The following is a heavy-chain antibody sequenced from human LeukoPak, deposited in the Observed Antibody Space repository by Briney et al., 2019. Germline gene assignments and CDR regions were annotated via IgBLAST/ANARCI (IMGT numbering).Heavy chain of an antibody. CDR2: IYYSGST. V-gene: IGHV4-39*01. CDR3: ARHENDILTGYPATFDY. Sequence: GSLRLSCPASAFIVRSNSMRWVRQAPGKGLEWIGSIYYSGSTYYNPSLKSRVTISVDTSKNQFSLKLSSVTAADTAVYYCARHENDILTGYPATFDYWGQGTLVTVSS. D-gene: IGHD3-9*01. J-gene: IGHJ4*02. CDR1: AFIVRSNS.